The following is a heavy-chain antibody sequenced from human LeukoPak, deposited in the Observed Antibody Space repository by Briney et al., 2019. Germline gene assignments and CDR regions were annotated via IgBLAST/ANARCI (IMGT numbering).Heavy chain of an antibody. CDR3: AKSGVWGTTAGHFDY. CDR1: GFTFSSYS. Sequence: GASLSLSCAAYGFTFSSYSMSWVRQAPGKGLEWVSGISGSGGSTYYADSGKGRFTISRDNPKNPLYLQMNTLRAEDTAVYYCAKSGVWGTTAGHFDYWGQGTLVTVSS. J-gene: IGHJ4*02. D-gene: IGHD2-15*01. CDR2: ISGSGGST. V-gene: IGHV3-23*01.